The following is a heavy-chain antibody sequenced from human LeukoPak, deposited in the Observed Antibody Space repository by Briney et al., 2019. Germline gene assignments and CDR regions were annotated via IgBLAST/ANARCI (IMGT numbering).Heavy chain of an antibody. CDR2: ISSSSSYI. D-gene: IGHD3-10*01. V-gene: IGHV3-21*01. Sequence: PGGSLRLSCAASGFTFSSYSMNWVRQAPGEGLEWVSSISSSSSYIYYADSVKGRFTISSDNAKNSLYLQMNSLRAEDTAVYYCARDYYGSGSYYKGSGFLYWGQGTLVTVSS. J-gene: IGHJ4*02. CDR1: GFTFSSYS. CDR3: ARDYYGSGSYYKGSGFLY.